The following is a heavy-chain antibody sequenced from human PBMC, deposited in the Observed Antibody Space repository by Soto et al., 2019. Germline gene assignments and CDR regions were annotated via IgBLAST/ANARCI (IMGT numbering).Heavy chain of an antibody. D-gene: IGHD2-2*01. V-gene: IGHV1-18*04. Sequence: WASVKVSCKASGYTFTNYGISWVRQAPGQGLERMGWITGYNANTNYPQKLQGRVTMTTDTATSTAYMELRSLRFDDTAVYYCARDGEGCDTTSCNTYGMDVWGQGTTVTVSS. CDR1: GYTFTNYG. CDR2: ITGYNANT. CDR3: ARDGEGCDTTSCNTYGMDV. J-gene: IGHJ6*02.